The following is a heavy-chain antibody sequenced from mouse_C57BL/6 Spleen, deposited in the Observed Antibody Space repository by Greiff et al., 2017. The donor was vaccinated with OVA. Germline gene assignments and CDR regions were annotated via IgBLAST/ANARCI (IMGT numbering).Heavy chain of an antibody. D-gene: IGHD1-1*01. CDR2: IDPETGGT. J-gene: IGHJ4*01. CDR1: GYTFTDYE. V-gene: IGHV1-15*01. CDR3: TRYTTVVAPAMDY. Sequence: VQLQESGAELVRPGASVTLSCKASGYTFTDYEMHWVKQTPVHGLEWIGAIDPETGGTAYNQKFKGKAILTADKSSSTAYMELRSLTSEDSAVYYCTRYTTVVAPAMDYWGQGTSVTVSS.